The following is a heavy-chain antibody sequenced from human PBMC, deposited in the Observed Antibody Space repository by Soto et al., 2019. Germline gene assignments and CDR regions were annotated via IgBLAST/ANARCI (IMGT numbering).Heavy chain of an antibody. CDR1: GFTFRSYA. CDR3: AKDLGFGESSGAGGAY. CDR2: TSHDGKEK. Sequence: GGSLRLSCAASGFTFRSYAMHWVRQAPGKGLEWVAVTSHDGKEKYYADSVKGRFTISRDNSKNTLYLQMNSLRVEDAAVYFCAKDLGFGESSGAGGAYWGQGTLVTVSS. J-gene: IGHJ4*02. D-gene: IGHD3-10*01. V-gene: IGHV3-30*18.